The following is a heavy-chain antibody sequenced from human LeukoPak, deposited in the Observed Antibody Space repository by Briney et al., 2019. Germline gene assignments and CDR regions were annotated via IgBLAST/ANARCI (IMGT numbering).Heavy chain of an antibody. CDR2: INPNSGGT. D-gene: IGHD5-12*01. V-gene: IGHV1-2*02. CDR3: ARDLGGYSGYDSGSIDY. Sequence: ASVKVSCKASGYTFTGYYMHWVRQAPGQGLEWMGWINPNSGGTNYAQKFQGSVTMTRDTSISTAYMELSRLRSDDTAVYYCARDLGGYSGYDSGSIDYWGQGTLVTVSS. CDR1: GYTFTGYY. J-gene: IGHJ4*02.